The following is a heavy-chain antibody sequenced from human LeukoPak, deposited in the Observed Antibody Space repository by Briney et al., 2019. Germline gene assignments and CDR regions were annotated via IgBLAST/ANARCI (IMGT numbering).Heavy chain of an antibody. CDR3: AKVPPYSSPYNWFDP. D-gene: IGHD6-13*01. CDR2: IGGSGGST. V-gene: IGHV3-23*01. J-gene: IGHJ5*02. CDR1: GFTFSSYA. Sequence: GGSLRLSCAASGFTFSSYAMSWVRQAPGKGLEWVSAIGGSGGSTYYADSVKGRFTISRGNSKNTLYLQMNSLRAEDTAVYYCAKVPPYSSPYNWFDPWGQGTLVSVSS.